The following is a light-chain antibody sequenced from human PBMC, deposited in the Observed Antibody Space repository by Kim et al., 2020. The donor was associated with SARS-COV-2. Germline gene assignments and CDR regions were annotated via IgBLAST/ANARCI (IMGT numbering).Light chain of an antibody. CDR2: EVS. J-gene: IGLJ2*01. CDR3: CSYAGSSTLV. Sequence: GQSITISCTGTSSDVGSYNLVSWYQQHPGKAPKLMIYEVSKRPSGVSNRFSGSKSGNTASLTISGLQAEVEADYYCCSYAGSSTLVFGGGTQLTVL. CDR1: SSDVGSYNL. V-gene: IGLV2-23*02.